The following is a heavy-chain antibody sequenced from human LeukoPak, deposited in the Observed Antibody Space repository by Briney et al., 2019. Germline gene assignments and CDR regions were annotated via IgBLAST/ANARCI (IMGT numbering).Heavy chain of an antibody. J-gene: IGHJ6*02. CDR1: GFTFDDYA. V-gene: IGHV3-9*01. CDR3: AKSVMGSNSWYYFYGMDV. D-gene: IGHD6-19*01. CDR2: ISWKSGSK. Sequence: PGRSLRLSCAASGFTFDDYAMHWVRQAPGKGLEWVSGISWKSGSKGYADSVKGRFTISRDNAKNSLYLQMNSLRGGDTALYYCAKSVMGSNSWYYFYGMDVWGQGTTVTVSS.